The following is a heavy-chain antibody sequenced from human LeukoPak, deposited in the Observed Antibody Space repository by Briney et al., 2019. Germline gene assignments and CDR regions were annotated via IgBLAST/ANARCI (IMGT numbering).Heavy chain of an antibody. J-gene: IGHJ4*02. CDR2: INLDGSEI. V-gene: IGHV3-7*03. CDR1: GFVFGHSW. Sequence: GSLRLSCEASGFVFGHSWMSWVRQAPGKGLEWVANINLDGSEINYLDSLTGRLTISSDNAKDSLYLQMNGLRAEDTAVYFCVRDRGYSTFDYWGQGTLVTVSS. D-gene: IGHD3-22*01. CDR3: VRDRGYSTFDY.